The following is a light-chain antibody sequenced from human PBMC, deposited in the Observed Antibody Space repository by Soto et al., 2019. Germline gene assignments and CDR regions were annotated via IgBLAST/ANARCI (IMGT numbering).Light chain of an antibody. J-gene: IGLJ1*01. V-gene: IGLV2-14*01. CDR1: SSDVGGYNY. Sequence: QLVLTQPASVSESPGQSITVSCTGTSSDVGGYNYVSWYQQHPGKAPKLMIYDVSDRPSGVSNRFSGSKSGNTASLTISGLQAEDEADYYCSSYSSSSTLYVFGTGTKLTVL. CDR3: SSYSSSSTLYV. CDR2: DVS.